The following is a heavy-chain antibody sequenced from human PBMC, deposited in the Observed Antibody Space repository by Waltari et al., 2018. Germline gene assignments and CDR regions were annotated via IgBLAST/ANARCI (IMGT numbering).Heavy chain of an antibody. CDR3: ARDTSGTKGAVDY. V-gene: IGHV3-66*01. CDR2: IYSGGSG. CDR1: GFTVSSNF. Sequence: EVQLVESGGGLVQPGGSLRLSCAASGFTVSSNFMSWVRQAPGKGLGWVSVIYSGGSGYDADSVKGRFTISRDNSKNTVYLQMNSLRAEDTAVYYCARDTSGTKGAVDYWGQGTLVTVSS. D-gene: IGHD3-10*01. J-gene: IGHJ4*02.